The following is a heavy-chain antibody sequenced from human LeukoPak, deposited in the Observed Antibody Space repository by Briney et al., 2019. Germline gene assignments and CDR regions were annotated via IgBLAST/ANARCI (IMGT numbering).Heavy chain of an antibody. V-gene: IGHV4-4*09. D-gene: IGHD1-1*01. CDR3: ANYLRNVHYYMDV. CDR1: GGSFDSKY. CDR2: IYTSGST. Sequence: PSETLSLTCSVSGGSFDSKYWSWIRQPPGKGLEWIGYIYTSGSTNFNPSLRSRVAMSIDTCKNQFSLKVYSVTAADTAVYYCANYLRNVHYYMDVWGKGTTVIVSS. J-gene: IGHJ6*03.